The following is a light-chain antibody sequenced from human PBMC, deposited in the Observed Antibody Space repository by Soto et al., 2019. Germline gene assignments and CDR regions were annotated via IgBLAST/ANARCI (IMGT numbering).Light chain of an antibody. CDR1: QSISSW. V-gene: IGKV1-5*01. Sequence: DIQMTQSPSTLSASVGDRVTITCRASQSISSWLAWYQQKPGQAPKLLIYDASSLESGVPSRFSGSGSGTEFPLTISSLQADDVATYSGQQYNSYWTFGQGTKVEIK. J-gene: IGKJ1*01. CDR3: QQYNSYWT. CDR2: DAS.